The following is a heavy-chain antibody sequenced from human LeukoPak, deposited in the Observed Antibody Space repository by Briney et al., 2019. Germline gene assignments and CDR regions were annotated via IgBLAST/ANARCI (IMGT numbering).Heavy chain of an antibody. V-gene: IGHV3-21*01. CDR2: ISSSSSYI. CDR3: ARDRWELSSIDY. Sequence: GGSLRLSCAASGFTFSSYNMNWVRQAPGKGLEWVSSISSSSSYIYYADSVKGRFTISRDNAKNSLYLQMNSLRAEDTAVYYCARDRWELSSIDYWGQGTLVTVSS. D-gene: IGHD1-26*01. J-gene: IGHJ4*02. CDR1: GFTFSSYN.